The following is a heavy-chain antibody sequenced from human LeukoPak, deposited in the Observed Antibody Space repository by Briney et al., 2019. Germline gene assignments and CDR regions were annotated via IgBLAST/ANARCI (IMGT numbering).Heavy chain of an antibody. D-gene: IGHD3-22*01. V-gene: IGHV3-30*18. CDR1: GFTFSSYG. CDR2: ISYDGSNK. J-gene: IGHJ4*02. CDR3: AKTEDYYDSSGYHYYFDY. Sequence: GGSLRLSCAASGFTFSSYGMHWVRQAPGKGLEWVAVISYDGSNKYYADSVKGRFTISRENSKNTLYLQMNSLRAEETAVYYFAKTEDYYDSSGYHYYFDYWGQGTLVTVSS.